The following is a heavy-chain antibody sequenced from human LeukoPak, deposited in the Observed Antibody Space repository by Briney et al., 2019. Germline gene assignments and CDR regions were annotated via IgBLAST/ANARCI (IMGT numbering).Heavy chain of an antibody. CDR3: ARDNGGLHHAFDI. Sequence: SVKVSCKASGGTFSSYAISWVRQAPGQGLEWMGGIIPIFGTANYAQKFHGRVTITADESTSTAYMELSSLRSEDTAVYYCARDNGGLHHAFDILGQGTIVTVSS. D-gene: IGHD2-8*01. CDR2: IIPIFGTA. V-gene: IGHV1-69*13. CDR1: GGTFSSYA. J-gene: IGHJ3*02.